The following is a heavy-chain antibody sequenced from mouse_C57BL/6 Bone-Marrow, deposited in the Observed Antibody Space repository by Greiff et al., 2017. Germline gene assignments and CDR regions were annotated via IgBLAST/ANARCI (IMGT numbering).Heavy chain of an antibody. CDR1: GFTFSSYA. V-gene: IGHV5-4*01. CDR3: AGDFYAMDY. CDR2: ISDGGSYT. Sequence: EVKLVESGGGLVKPGGSLKLSCAASGFTFSSYAMSWVRQTPEKRLEWVATISDGGSYTYYPDNVKGRFTISRDNAKNNLYLQMSHLKSEDTAMYYCAGDFYAMDYWGQGTSVTVSS. J-gene: IGHJ4*01.